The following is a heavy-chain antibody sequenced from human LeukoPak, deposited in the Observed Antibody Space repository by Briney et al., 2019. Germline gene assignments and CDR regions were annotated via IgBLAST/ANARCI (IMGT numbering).Heavy chain of an antibody. CDR3: AKDLTTLFLASDV. Sequence: SGGSLRLSCVASGFTFSAYGMQWVRQAPGKGLDWVAVISNDGDNKYYPNSVKGRFTISRDSSKNTLYLQMNSLRPEDTAVYSCAKDLTTLFLASDVWGLGTMVTVSS. J-gene: IGHJ3*01. CDR2: ISNDGDNK. V-gene: IGHV3-30*18. D-gene: IGHD4-11*01. CDR1: GFTFSAYG.